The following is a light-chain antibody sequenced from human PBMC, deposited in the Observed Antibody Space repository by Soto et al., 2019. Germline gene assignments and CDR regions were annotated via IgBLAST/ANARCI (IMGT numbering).Light chain of an antibody. Sequence: AIQMTQSPSSLSASVGDRVTITCRASQGIRNDLGWYQQKPGKAPELLIFAASSLQSGVPSRFSASGSGTDFTLTISSLQPEDFATYYCLQDYNYPYTFGQGTKLEIK. J-gene: IGKJ2*01. CDR3: LQDYNYPYT. V-gene: IGKV1-6*01. CDR1: QGIRND. CDR2: AAS.